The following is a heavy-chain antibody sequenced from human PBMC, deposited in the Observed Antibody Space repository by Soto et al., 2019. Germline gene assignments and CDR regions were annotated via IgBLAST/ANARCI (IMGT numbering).Heavy chain of an antibody. J-gene: IGHJ6*02. CDR3: ARDGQQLAPYALDV. D-gene: IGHD6-13*01. Sequence: QVQLVESGGGVVQPGRSLRLSCTASGFTFSSHAMHWVRQAPGKGLEWVAQIWYDGSNKYYADSVKGRFTISRDNSKNTLYVRMNSLRVEDTAVYYCARDGQQLAPYALDVWGQGTSVTVSS. CDR2: IWYDGSNK. V-gene: IGHV3-33*01. CDR1: GFTFSSHA.